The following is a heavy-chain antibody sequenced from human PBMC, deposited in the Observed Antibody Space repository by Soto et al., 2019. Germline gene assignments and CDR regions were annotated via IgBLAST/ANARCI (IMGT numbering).Heavy chain of an antibody. J-gene: IGHJ5*01. CDR3: ARDRYFYDSRGYYRTLDS. V-gene: IGHV4-59*11. CDR2: IFHSGIT. D-gene: IGHD3-22*01. CDR1: GGSFSNHY. Sequence: SSETLSLTCTISGGSFSNHYWTWIRQSPGKGLEWIGYIFHSGITDYNPSVKSRVTISIDKSRNLFSLNLTSVTAADTAVYYCARDRYFYDSRGYYRTLDSWGQGTLVTVSS.